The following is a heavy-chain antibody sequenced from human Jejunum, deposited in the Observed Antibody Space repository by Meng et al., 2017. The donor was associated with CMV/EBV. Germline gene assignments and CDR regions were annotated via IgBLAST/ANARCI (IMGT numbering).Heavy chain of an antibody. D-gene: IGHD7-27*01. CDR1: GASFSSSDYY. J-gene: IGHJ5*02. CDR3: ASGIKTGIVDL. V-gene: IGHV4-39*07. CDR2: IYYSGST. Sequence: QCSGPELLNPLAHSSLSCTVLGASFSSSDYYWGWIRQSPGKGLEWIGTIYYSGSTYTNPSLNSAVTISVDTSKNQFSLKLSFVTAADTAVYYCASGIKTGIVDLWGQGTLVTVSS.